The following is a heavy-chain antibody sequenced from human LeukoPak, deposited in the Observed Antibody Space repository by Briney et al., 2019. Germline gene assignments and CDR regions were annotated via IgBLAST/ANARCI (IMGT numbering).Heavy chain of an antibody. CDR1: GFTFSSDA. V-gene: IGHV3-23*01. CDR3: AKDLEPEDIVVVVAAILGYDY. CDR2: ISGSGGST. J-gene: IGHJ4*02. Sequence: GGSLRLSCAASGFTFSSDAMSWVRQAPGKGLEWVSAISGSGGSTYYADSVKGRFTISRDNSKNTLYLQMNSLRDEDTAVYYCAKDLEPEDIVVVVAAILGYDYWGQGTLVTVSS. D-gene: IGHD2-15*01.